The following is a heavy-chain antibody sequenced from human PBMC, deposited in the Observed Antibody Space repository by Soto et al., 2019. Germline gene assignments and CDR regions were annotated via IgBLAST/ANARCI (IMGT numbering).Heavy chain of an antibody. CDR2: ISYDGSNK. D-gene: IGHD2-15*01. CDR3: AKALGYCSCGSCYGYFGS. Sequence: QVQLVESGGGVVQPGRSLRLSCAASGFTFSSYGMHWVRQAPGKGLEWVAVISYDGSNKYYADSVKGRFTISRDNSKNTLYMQRNSLRAEDTAVYYCAKALGYCSCGSCYGYFGSWGQGTLVPVSS. J-gene: IGHJ4*02. V-gene: IGHV3-30*18. CDR1: GFTFSSYG.